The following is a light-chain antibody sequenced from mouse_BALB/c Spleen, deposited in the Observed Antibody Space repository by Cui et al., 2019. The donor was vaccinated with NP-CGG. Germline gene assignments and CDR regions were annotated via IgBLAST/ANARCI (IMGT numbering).Light chain of an antibody. CDR3: TLWYSNHWV. CDR1: TGAVTIYNY. V-gene: IGLV1*01. J-gene: IGLJ1*01. Sequence: QAVVTQESALTTSPGETVTLTCRSSTGAVTIYNYTGWDQEKPDHLFTSLIGSTNNRAPGVPTRFSASLIGNTAALTITGAQTEDEAIYFCTLWYSNHWVFGGGTKLTVL. CDR2: STN.